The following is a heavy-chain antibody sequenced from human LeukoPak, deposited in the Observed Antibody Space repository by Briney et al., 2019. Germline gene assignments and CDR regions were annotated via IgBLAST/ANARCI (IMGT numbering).Heavy chain of an antibody. V-gene: IGHV3-23*01. CDR3: AKGAYDYIEIAYFDY. D-gene: IGHD5-12*01. Sequence: PGGSLRLSCVASGFSFDNYAMNWVRQAPGKGLEWVSLIIVSSGSTFYADSVKGRFTISRDKSKNTLYLQMNSLRAEDTAVYYCAKGAYDYIEIAYFDYWGQGSLVTVSS. CDR2: IIVSSGST. CDR1: GFSFDNYA. J-gene: IGHJ4*02.